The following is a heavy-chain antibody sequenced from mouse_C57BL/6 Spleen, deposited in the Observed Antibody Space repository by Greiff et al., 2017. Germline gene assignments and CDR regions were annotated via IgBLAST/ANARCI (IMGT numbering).Heavy chain of an antibody. V-gene: IGHV1-50*01. CDR3: ARGTGTTWFAY. CDR1: SYTFTSYW. J-gene: IGHJ3*01. CDR2: IDPSDSYS. Sequence: QVQLQQPGAELVKPGASVKLSCKASSYTFTSYWMQWVKQRPGQGLEWIGEIDPSDSYSNYNQKFKGKATLTVDTSSSTAYMQLSSLTSEDSAVYYCARGTGTTWFAYWGQGTLVTVSA. D-gene: IGHD4-1*01.